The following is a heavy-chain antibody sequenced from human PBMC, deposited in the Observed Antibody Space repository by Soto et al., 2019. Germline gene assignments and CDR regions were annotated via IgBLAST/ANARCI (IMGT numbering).Heavy chain of an antibody. J-gene: IGHJ4*02. V-gene: IGHV1-69*13. D-gene: IGHD3-10*01. Sequence: SVKVSCKASGGTFSSYAISWVRQAPGQGLEWMGGIIPIFGTANYAQKFQGRVTITADESTSTAYMELSSLRSEDTAVYYCARSGITMVRGVIIMPFDYWGQGTLVTVSS. CDR1: GGTFSSYA. CDR3: ARSGITMVRGVIIMPFDY. CDR2: IIPIFGTA.